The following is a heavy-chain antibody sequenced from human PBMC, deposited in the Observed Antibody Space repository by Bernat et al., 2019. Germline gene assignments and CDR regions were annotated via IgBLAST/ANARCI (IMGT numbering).Heavy chain of an antibody. CDR2: IRYDGSNK. CDR3: ARDAPGYSYVFDY. V-gene: IGHV3-33*01. CDR1: GFTFSSYG. Sequence: QVQLVESGGGVVQPGRSLRLSCAASGFTFSSYGMHWVRQAPGKGLEWVAVIRYDGSNKYYADSVKGRFTISRDNSKNTLYLQMNSLRAEDTAVYYCARDAPGYSYVFDYWGQGTLVTVSS. D-gene: IGHD5-18*01. J-gene: IGHJ4*02.